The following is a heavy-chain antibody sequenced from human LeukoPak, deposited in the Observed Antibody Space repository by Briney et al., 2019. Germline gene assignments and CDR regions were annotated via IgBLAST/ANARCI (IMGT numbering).Heavy chain of an antibody. V-gene: IGHV1-2*02. Sequence: ASVKVSCKASGYTFTGYYMHWVRKAPGQGLEWMGWINPNSGGTNYAQKSQGRVTMTRDTSISTAYMELSRLRSDDTAVYYCARVGTIFGVVIIWYFDLWGRGTLVTVSS. D-gene: IGHD3-3*01. CDR3: ARVGTIFGVVIIWYFDL. CDR2: INPNSGGT. CDR1: GYTFTGYY. J-gene: IGHJ2*01.